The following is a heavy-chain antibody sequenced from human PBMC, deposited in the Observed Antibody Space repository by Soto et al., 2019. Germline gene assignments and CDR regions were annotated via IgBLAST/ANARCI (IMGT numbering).Heavy chain of an antibody. CDR2: ISAYSGKT. D-gene: IGHD3-16*01. J-gene: IGHJ4*02. CDR1: GYTFTTYG. Sequence: QVQLVQSGGEVKKPGASVKVSCKTSGYTFTTYGISWVRQAPGQGLEWVGWISAYSGKTHYAQKFQGKVTMTTDTSTNTAYLELRSLRSDATAVYYCARDPCLGDHQYWGQGTLVTVSS. CDR3: ARDPCLGDHQY. V-gene: IGHV1-18*01.